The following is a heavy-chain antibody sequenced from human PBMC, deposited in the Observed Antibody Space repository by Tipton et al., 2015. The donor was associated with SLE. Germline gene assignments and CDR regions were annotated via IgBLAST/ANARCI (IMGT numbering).Heavy chain of an antibody. CDR1: GGSISSGSYY. J-gene: IGHJ6*02. CDR2: IYTSGST. V-gene: IGHV4-61*02. D-gene: IGHD2-21*02. Sequence: LRLSCTVSGGSISSGSYYWSWIRQPAGKGLEWIGRIYTSGSTNYNPSLKSRVTISVDTSKNQFSLRLTSVTAADTAVYYCARGMVTWRGAILGVDVWGQGTTVTVSS. CDR3: ARGMVTWRGAILGVDV.